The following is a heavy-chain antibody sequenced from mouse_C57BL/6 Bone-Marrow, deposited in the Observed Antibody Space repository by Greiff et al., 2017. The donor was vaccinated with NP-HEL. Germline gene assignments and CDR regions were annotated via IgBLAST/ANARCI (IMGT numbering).Heavy chain of an antibody. CDR2: IYPRDGST. D-gene: IGHD1-1*01. CDR1: GYTFTDHT. Sequence: VQLQQSDAELVKPGASVKISCKVSGYTFTDHTLHWMKQRPEQGLEWIGYIYPRDGSTKYNEKFKGKAPLTADKSSRTAYMQLNSLTSEDSAVYFCAVTTAVARAMDYWGQGTSVTVSS. CDR3: AVTTAVARAMDY. V-gene: IGHV1-78*01. J-gene: IGHJ4*01.